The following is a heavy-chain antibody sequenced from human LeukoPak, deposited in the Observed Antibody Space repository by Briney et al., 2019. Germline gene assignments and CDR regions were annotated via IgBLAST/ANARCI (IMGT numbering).Heavy chain of an antibody. CDR2: IYYSGST. Sequence: SETLSLTCSVSGGSLSSFYWSWIRQSPGTGLEWIGYIYYSGSTSYNASLKRRVTISLDTAKNQFSLTLTSVTAADTAVYFCAGRTIGYYFDYWGQGIRVTVSS. CDR3: AGRTIGYYFDY. CDR1: GGSLSSFY. J-gene: IGHJ4*02. V-gene: IGHV4-59*08.